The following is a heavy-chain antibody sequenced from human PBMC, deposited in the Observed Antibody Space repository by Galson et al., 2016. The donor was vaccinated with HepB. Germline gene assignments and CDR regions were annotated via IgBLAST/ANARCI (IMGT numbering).Heavy chain of an antibody. D-gene: IGHD3-3*01. V-gene: IGHV3-23*01. CDR3: ARGSRGDGLWSADY. Sequence: SLRLSCAASGFTFSSYAMSWVRQAPGQGLEWVPYITQRGGNQNYADSLQGRFTISRDNAKNTLYLQMNALRADDTAFYYCARGSRGDGLWSADYWGQGTLVTVSS. J-gene: IGHJ4*02. CDR1: GFTFSSYA. CDR2: ITQRGGNQ.